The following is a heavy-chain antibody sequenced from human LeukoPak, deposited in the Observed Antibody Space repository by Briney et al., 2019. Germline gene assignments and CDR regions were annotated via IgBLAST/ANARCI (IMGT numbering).Heavy chain of an antibody. CDR2: IIPILGIA. CDR3: ARGPSHGGHDY. CDR1: GGTFSSYA. V-gene: IGHV1-69*04. Sequence: SVKVSCKASGGTFSSYAISWVRQAPGQGLEWMGRIIPILGIANYAQKFQGRVTMTSDTSITTTYMELSRLRSDDTAVYYCARGPSHGGHDYWGQGTLVTVSS. J-gene: IGHJ4*02. D-gene: IGHD3-10*01.